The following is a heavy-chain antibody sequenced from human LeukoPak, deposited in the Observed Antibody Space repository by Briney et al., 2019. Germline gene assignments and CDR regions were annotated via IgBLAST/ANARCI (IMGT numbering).Heavy chain of an antibody. CDR3: ARDSRYCNSISCYGRPGYYGLDV. Sequence: PSETLSLTCAVYGGSFSGYYWSWIRQPPGKGLEWIGEINHSGSTNYNPSLKSRVTMSVDTSKNQFSLNLSSVTAADTAVYYCARDSRYCNSISCYGRPGYYGLDVWGQGTTVTVSS. CDR1: GGSFSGYY. J-gene: IGHJ6*02. V-gene: IGHV4-34*01. D-gene: IGHD2-2*01. CDR2: INHSGST.